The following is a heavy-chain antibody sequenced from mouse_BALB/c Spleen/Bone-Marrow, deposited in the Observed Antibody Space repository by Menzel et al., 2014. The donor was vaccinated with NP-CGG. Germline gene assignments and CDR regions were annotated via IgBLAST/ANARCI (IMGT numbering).Heavy chain of an antibody. CDR1: GFSLTDYG. CDR3: AREKYGNYYAMGY. J-gene: IGHJ4*01. CDR2: IWGDGTT. V-gene: IGHV2-6-7*01. Sequence: VQLVESGPGLVAPSQRLSITCTVSGFSLTDYGINWVRQPPGKGLEWLGMIWGDGTTDYNSALRSRLSINKDNSRSQVFLKMNSLQTDDTARYYCAREKYGNYYAMGYWGQGTSVTVSS. D-gene: IGHD2-10*02.